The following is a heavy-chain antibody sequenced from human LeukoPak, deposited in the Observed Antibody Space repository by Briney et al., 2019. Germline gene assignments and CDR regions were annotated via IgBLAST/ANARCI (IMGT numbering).Heavy chain of an antibody. Sequence: ASVKVSCKASGYTFNSYYMHWVRQAPGQGLEWMGIINPSGGSTSYAQKFQGRVTMTRDTSTSTVYMELSSLRSEDTAVYYCARESGVVRGVRACFFDYWGQGTLVTVSS. D-gene: IGHD3-10*01. J-gene: IGHJ4*02. CDR1: GYTFNSYY. V-gene: IGHV1-46*02. CDR3: ARESGVVRGVRACFFDY. CDR2: INPSGGST.